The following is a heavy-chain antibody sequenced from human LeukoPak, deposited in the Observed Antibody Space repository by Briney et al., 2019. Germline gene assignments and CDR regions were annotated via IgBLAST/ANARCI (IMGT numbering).Heavy chain of an antibody. CDR2: IYHSGST. V-gene: IGHV4-4*02. D-gene: IGHD2-15*01. CDR3: ARVTGYVIEDNFDY. CDR1: GGSISSSNW. J-gene: IGHJ4*02. Sequence: PSETLSLTCAVSGGSISSSNWWSWVRQPPGKGLEWIGEIYHSGSTNYNPSLKSRVTISVDKSKNQFSLKLRSVTAADTAVYYCARVTGYVIEDNFDYWGQGTLVTVSS.